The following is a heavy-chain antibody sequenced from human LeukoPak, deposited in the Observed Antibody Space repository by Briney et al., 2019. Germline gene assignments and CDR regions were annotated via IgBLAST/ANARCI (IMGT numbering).Heavy chain of an antibody. V-gene: IGHV3-23*01. J-gene: IGHJ6*02. CDR2: ISGTGGST. CDR1: GFTFSNYA. Sequence: GGSLRLSCAGSGFTFSNYAMTWVRQAPGKGLEWVSAISGTGGSTYYADSVKGRFTISRDNSKNTLYLQMNSLRAEDTAVYYCAKDRGDYVYYYYGMDVWGQGTTVTVSS. D-gene: IGHD4-17*01. CDR3: AKDRGDYVYYYYGMDV.